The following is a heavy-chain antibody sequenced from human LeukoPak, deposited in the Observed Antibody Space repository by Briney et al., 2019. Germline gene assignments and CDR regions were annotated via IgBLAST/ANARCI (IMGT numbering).Heavy chain of an antibody. J-gene: IGHJ4*02. Sequence: GGSLRLSCAASGFTFSSYAMSWVRQAPGKGLEWVSAISGSGGSTYYADSVKGRFTISRDNSKNTLYLQINSLRAEDTAVYYCAKDHLPGIVVADRDYWGQGTLVTVSS. D-gene: IGHD6-19*01. V-gene: IGHV3-23*01. CDR3: AKDHLPGIVVADRDY. CDR1: GFTFSSYA. CDR2: ISGSGGST.